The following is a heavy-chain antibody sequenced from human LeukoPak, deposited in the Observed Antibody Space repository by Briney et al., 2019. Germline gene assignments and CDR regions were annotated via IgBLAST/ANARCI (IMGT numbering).Heavy chain of an antibody. CDR1: GHTFTSYG. Sequence: GASVKVSCKASGHTFTSYGISWVRQAPGQGLEWMGWISAYNGNTNYAQKLQGGVTMTTDTSTSTAYMELRSLRSEDTAVYYCARGSGRITIFGVVIPKTYYFDYWGQGTLVTVSS. V-gene: IGHV1-18*01. D-gene: IGHD3-3*01. CDR2: ISAYNGNT. J-gene: IGHJ4*02. CDR3: ARGSGRITIFGVVIPKTYYFDY.